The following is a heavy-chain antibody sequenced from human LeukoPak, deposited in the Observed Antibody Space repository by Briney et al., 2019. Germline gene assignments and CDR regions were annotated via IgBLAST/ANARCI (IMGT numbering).Heavy chain of an antibody. V-gene: IGHV1-69*05. D-gene: IGHD6-6*01. CDR3: ARDLYSSSSGGY. CDR2: IIPIFGTA. CDR1: GGTFSSYA. J-gene: IGHJ4*02. Sequence: SVKVSCKASGGTFSSYAISWVRQAPGQGLEWMGGIIPIFGTANYAQKFQGRVTITTDESTSTAYMELSSLRSEDTAVYYCARDLYSSSSGGYWGQGTLVTVSS.